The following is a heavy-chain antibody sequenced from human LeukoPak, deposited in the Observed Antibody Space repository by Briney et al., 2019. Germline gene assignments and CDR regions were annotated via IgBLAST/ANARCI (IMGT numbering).Heavy chain of an antibody. Sequence: SETLSLICTVSGGSISSGDYYWSWIRQPPGKGLEWIGYIYYSGSTYYNPSLKSRFTISVDSSKNQFSLKLSSVTAADTAVYYCAREGGFYCSSTSCYGLDYWGQGTLVTVSP. J-gene: IGHJ4*02. CDR2: IYYSGST. CDR3: AREGGFYCSSTSCYGLDY. CDR1: GGSISSGDYY. V-gene: IGHV4-30-4*08. D-gene: IGHD2-2*01.